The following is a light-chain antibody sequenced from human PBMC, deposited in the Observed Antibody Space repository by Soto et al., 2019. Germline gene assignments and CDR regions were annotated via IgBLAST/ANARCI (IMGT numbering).Light chain of an antibody. CDR2: GAS. CDR1: QSVSSSY. V-gene: IGKV3-20*01. J-gene: IGKJ5*01. CDR3: QQYGSSPLIT. Sequence: EIVLTQSPGTLSLSHGERATLSCRASQSVSSSYLAWYQQKPGQAPRLLIYGASSRATGIPDRFSGSGSGTDFTLTISRLEPEDFAVYYCQQYGSSPLITFGQGTRLEIK.